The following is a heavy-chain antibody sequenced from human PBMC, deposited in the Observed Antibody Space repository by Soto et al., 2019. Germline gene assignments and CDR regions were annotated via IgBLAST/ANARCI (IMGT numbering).Heavy chain of an antibody. CDR2: IYYSGST. D-gene: IGHD3-10*01. J-gene: IGHJ6*03. CDR1: GGSISSSSYY. V-gene: IGHV4-39*01. CDR3: ARRPWDPLGGGSGSYYNVVPKVPHMDV. Sequence: SETLSLTCTVSGGSISSSSYYWGWIRQPPGKGLEWIGSIYYSGSTYYNPSLKSRVTISVDTSKNQFSLRRSSVTAADTAVYYCARRPWDPLGGGSGSYYNVVPKVPHMDVWGKGTTVTVSS.